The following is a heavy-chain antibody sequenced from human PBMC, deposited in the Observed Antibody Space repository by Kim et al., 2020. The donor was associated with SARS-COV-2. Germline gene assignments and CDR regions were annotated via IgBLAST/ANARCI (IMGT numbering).Heavy chain of an antibody. J-gene: IGHJ4*02. D-gene: IGHD5-18*01. CDR3: ARHIVDTAMVTSDY. Sequence: NPSLKGRVTISVDTSKNQFYLKLSSVTAADTAVYYCARHIVDTAMVTSDYWGQGTLVTVSS. V-gene: IGHV4-39*01.